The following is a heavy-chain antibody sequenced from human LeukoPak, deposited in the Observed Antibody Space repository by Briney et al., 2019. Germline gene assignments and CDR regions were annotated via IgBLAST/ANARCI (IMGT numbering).Heavy chain of an antibody. CDR1: GYSFTSYW. V-gene: IGHV5-51*01. Sequence: KTGESLKISCKGSGYSFTSYWIGWVRQMPGKGLEWMGIIYPGDSDTRYSPSFQGQVTISADKSISTAYLQWSSLKASDTATYYCARHGHCTNGVCYSNYYYYMDVWGKGTTVTVSS. CDR2: IYPGDSDT. J-gene: IGHJ6*03. D-gene: IGHD2-8*01. CDR3: ARHGHCTNGVCYSNYYYYMDV.